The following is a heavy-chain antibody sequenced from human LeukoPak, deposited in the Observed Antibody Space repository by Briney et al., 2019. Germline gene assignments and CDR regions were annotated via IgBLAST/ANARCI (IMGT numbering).Heavy chain of an antibody. CDR3: AKKSGSGPQGAFDI. J-gene: IGHJ3*02. D-gene: IGHD6-19*01. V-gene: IGHV3-9*01. CDR2: ISWISGSI. CDR1: GFTFDDYA. Sequence: PGGSLRLSCAASGFTFDDYAMHWVRQAPGKGLEWVSGISWISGSIGYADSVKGRFTISRDNAKNSLYLQMNSLRAEDTALYYCAKKSGSGPQGAFDIWGQGTMVTVSS.